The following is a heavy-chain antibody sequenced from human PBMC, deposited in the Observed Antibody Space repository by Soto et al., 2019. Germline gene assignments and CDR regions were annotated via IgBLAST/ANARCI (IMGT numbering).Heavy chain of an antibody. CDR3: AREVTIFGVVNQTQHAFDI. V-gene: IGHV1-46*01. Sequence: ASVKVSCQASGYTITSYYMHWVRQAPGQGLEWMGIINPSGGSTSYAQKFQGRVTMTRDTSTSTVYMELSSLRSEDTAVYYCAREVTIFGVVNQTQHAFDIWGQGTMVTVSS. J-gene: IGHJ3*02. D-gene: IGHD3-3*01. CDR1: GYTITSYY. CDR2: INPSGGST.